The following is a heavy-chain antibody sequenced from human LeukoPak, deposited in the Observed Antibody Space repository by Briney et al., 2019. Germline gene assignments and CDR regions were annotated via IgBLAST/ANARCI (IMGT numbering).Heavy chain of an antibody. CDR1: GGSISRGGYY. J-gene: IGHJ4*02. D-gene: IGHD3-10*01. CDR3: AVGRDYCGSGD. CDR2: IYYSGST. V-gene: IGHV4-31*03. Sequence: SETLSLTCTVSGGSISRGGYYWSWIRQHPGKGLEWIRYIYYSGSTYYNPSLRSRVSMSVDTPKNQFSLKLRSVTAADTAVYYCAVGRDYCGSGDWGQGTLVTVSS.